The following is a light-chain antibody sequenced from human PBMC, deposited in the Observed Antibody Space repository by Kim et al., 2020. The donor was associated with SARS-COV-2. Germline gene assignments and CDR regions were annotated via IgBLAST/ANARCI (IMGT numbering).Light chain of an antibody. CDR3: QSRDSSGNHLV. J-gene: IGLJ3*02. V-gene: IGLV3-19*01. CDR1: SLRNYY. Sequence: SSELTQDPAVSVALGQTVRITCQGDSLRNYYATWYQQKPGQAPILVIHAKNNRPSGIPDRFSGSTSGNTASLTITGAQAEDEADYYCQSRDSSGNHLVFGGGTQLTVL. CDR2: AKN.